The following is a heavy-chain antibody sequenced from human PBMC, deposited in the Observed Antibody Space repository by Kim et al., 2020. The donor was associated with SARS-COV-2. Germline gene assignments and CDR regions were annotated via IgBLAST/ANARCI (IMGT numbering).Heavy chain of an antibody. J-gene: IGHJ4*02. CDR3: VGLPRISSGYSAYYFDY. CDR1: GGSVSSGSYY. V-gene: IGHV4-61*01. Sequence: SETLSLTCTVSGGSVSSGSYYWSWIRQPPGKGLEWIGYIYYSGSTNYNPSLKSRVTISVDTSKNQFSLKLSSVTAADTAVYYCVGLPRISSGYSAYYFDYWGQGTLVTVSS. CDR2: IYYSGST. D-gene: IGHD5-12*01.